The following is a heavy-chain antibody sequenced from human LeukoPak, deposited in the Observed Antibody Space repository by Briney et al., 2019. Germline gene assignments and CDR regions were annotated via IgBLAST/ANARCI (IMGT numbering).Heavy chain of an antibody. Sequence: SETLSLTCTVSGYSITSGYYWGWIRQPPGKGLEWIGSIYHSGSTYYNPSLKSRVTISVDTSKNQFSLKLSSVTAADTAVYYCARANRVSLYYFDYWGQGTLVTVSS. CDR3: ARANRVSLYYFDY. D-gene: IGHD5/OR15-5a*01. CDR1: GYSITSGYY. V-gene: IGHV4-38-2*02. CDR2: IYHSGST. J-gene: IGHJ4*02.